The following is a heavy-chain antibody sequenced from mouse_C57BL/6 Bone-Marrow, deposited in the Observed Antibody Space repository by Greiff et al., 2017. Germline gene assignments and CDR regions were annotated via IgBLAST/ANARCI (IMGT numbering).Heavy chain of an antibody. CDR1: GYTFTSYW. J-gene: IGHJ2*01. Sequence: QVQLQQSGAELVMPGASVKLSCKASGYTFTSYWMHWVKQRPGQGLEWIGEIDPSDRYTNYNPKFKGKSTLTVDKYSSTALMQLSSLSSEDSAVYYGARSKGTTVVFDYWGQGTTLTVSS. CDR3: ARSKGTTVVFDY. CDR2: IDPSDRYT. V-gene: IGHV1-69*01. D-gene: IGHD1-1*01.